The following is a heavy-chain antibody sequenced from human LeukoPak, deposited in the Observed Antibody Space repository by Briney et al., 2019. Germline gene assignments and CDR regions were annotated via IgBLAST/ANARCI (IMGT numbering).Heavy chain of an antibody. CDR3: ARDRGGGSYGMGP. Sequence: PSETLSLTCTVSGGSISSSSYYWGWIRQPPGKGLEWIGSIYYSGSTYYNPSLKSRVTISVDTSKNQFSLKLSSVTAADTAVYYCARDRGGGSYGMGPWGQGTLVTVSS. D-gene: IGHD1-26*01. CDR2: IYYSGST. J-gene: IGHJ5*02. V-gene: IGHV4-39*07. CDR1: GGSISSSSYY.